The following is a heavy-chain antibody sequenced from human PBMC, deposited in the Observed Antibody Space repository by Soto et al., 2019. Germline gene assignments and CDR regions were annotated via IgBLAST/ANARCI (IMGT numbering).Heavy chain of an antibody. CDR1: GGSISSDNYY. J-gene: IGHJ6*02. CDR2: IYYSGST. CDR3: AREAYHYGLDV. Sequence: QVQLQESGPGLVTPSQTLSLTCTVSGGSISSDNYYWSWIRQHPGKGLEWIGYIYYSGSTYYNPSLKSRVILSVDTSKKQFSRNLSSVTAADTAVYYCAREAYHYGLDVWGQGTTVTVSS. V-gene: IGHV4-31*03.